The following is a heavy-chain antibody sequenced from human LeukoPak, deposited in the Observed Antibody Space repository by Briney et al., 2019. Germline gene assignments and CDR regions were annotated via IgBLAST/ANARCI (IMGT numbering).Heavy chain of an antibody. V-gene: IGHV3-33*01. CDR3: ARVTGGPILGYYYYGMDV. Sequence: GRSLRLSCAGSGFTLRSYGMHWVRQAPGKGLEWVADNWYDGGNKRYADSVKGRFTISRDNSKNTLYLQMNSLRAEDTAVYYCARVTGGPILGYYYYGMDVWGQGTTVTVSS. CDR1: GFTLRSYG. J-gene: IGHJ6*02. CDR2: NWYDGGNK. D-gene: IGHD7-27*01.